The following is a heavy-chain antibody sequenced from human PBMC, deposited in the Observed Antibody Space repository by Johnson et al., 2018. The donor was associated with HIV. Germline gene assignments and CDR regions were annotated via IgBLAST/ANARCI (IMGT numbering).Heavy chain of an antibody. Sequence: VQLVESGGGVVQPGRSLRLSCAASGFTFSSYGMHWVRQAPGKGLEWVANIKQDGSEKYYVDSVKGRFTISRENAKNSLYLQMNSLGAEDTGVYSCAKERGISGGFDFWGQGTRVNVSS. V-gene: IGHV3-7*01. J-gene: IGHJ3*01. CDR2: IKQDGSEK. D-gene: IGHD2-15*01. CDR3: AKERGISGGFDF. CDR1: GFTFSSYG.